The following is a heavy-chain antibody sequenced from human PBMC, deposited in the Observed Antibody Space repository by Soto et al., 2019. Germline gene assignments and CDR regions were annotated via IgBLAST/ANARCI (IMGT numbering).Heavy chain of an antibody. J-gene: IGHJ4*02. Sequence: EVQLVESGGGLVEPGGPLRVSCAASGFTVSSNYMTWVRQAPGKGLEYVSAISSNGGSTNYAKSVKGRFTISRDNSTNTLYLQIGSLRAEEMAAYYCARGFGWLDYWGQGTLVTVSS. V-gene: IGHV3-64*01. CDR2: ISSNGGST. CDR1: GFTVSSNY. CDR3: ARGFGWLDY. D-gene: IGHD6-19*01.